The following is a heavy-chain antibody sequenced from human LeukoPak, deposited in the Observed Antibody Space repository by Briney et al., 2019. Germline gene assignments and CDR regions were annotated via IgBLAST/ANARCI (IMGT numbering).Heavy chain of an antibody. D-gene: IGHD2-15*01. CDR3: AKGGSGYCSGGSCRAYYYGMDV. V-gene: IGHV3-30*18. Sequence: GRSLRLSCAASGFTFSSYGMHWVRQAPGKGLEWVAVISYDGSNKYYAGSVKGRFTISRDNSKNTLYLQMNSLRAEDTAVYYCAKGGSGYCSGGSCRAYYYGMDVWGQGTTVTVSS. CDR2: ISYDGSNK. J-gene: IGHJ6*02. CDR1: GFTFSSYG.